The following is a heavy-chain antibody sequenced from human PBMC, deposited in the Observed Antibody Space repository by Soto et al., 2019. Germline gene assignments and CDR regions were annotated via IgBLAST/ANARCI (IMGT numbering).Heavy chain of an antibody. CDR2: IIPIPGTA. CDR3: ARIFSSSWYSAPDFDY. D-gene: IGHD6-13*01. J-gene: IGHJ4*02. V-gene: IGHV1-69*10. CDR1: GGTLGSCA. Sequence: PVKVSSKDSGGTLGSCASSWVRQATGQGLEWMGGIIPIPGTANYAQKFQGRVTITRDTSASTAYMELSSLRSEDTAVYYCARIFSSSWYSAPDFDYWGQGTLVTVSS.